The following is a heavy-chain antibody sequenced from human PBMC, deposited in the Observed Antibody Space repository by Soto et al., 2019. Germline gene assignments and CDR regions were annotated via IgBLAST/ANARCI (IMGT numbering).Heavy chain of an antibody. J-gene: IGHJ6*02. CDR2: IDPSDSYT. CDR1: GYSFTSYW. D-gene: IGHD4-4*01. CDR3: ASLSNPTGYYYYGMDV. V-gene: IGHV5-10-1*01. Sequence: HGESLKISCKGSGYSFTSYWISWVRQMPGKGLEWMGRIDPSDSYTNYSPSFQGHVTISADKSISTAYLQWSSLKASDTAMYYCASLSNPTGYYYYGMDVWGQGTTVTVSS.